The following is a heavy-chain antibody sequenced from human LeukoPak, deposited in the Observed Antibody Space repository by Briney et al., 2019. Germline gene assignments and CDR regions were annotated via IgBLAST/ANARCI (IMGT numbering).Heavy chain of an antibody. J-gene: IGHJ4*02. D-gene: IGHD3-22*01. Sequence: GGSLRLSCAASGFTFSSYSMNWVRKAPGKGLEWVSSISSSSSYIYYADSVKGRFTISRDNSKNTLYLQMNSLRAEDTAIYYCAKVDSNGYYHVTFDYWGQGTLVTVSS. V-gene: IGHV3-21*04. CDR2: ISSSSSYI. CDR1: GFTFSSYS. CDR3: AKVDSNGYYHVTFDY.